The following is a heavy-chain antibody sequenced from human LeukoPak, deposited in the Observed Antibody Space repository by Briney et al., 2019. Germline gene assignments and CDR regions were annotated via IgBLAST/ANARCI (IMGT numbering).Heavy chain of an antibody. CDR1: GFTFSTYW. V-gene: IGHV3-74*01. CDR3: ARDAVDTANAV. CDR2: INSDGSIT. J-gene: IGHJ6*02. D-gene: IGHD5-18*01. Sequence: GGSLRLSCAASGFTFSTYWMHWVRQAPGKGLVWVSHINSDGSITSYADSVKGRFTISRDNAKNTLYLQMNSLRAEDTAVYYCARDAVDTANAVWGQGTTVTVSS.